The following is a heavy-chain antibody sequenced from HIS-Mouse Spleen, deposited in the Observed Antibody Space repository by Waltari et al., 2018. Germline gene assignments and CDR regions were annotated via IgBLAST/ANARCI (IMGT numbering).Heavy chain of an antibody. Sequence: EVQLVESGGGLVKPGGSLRLSCAASGFTFSNAWMSWVRQAPGKGSEWVGSIKSKTDGATTDDSAPVKGGFTISRDDSKNTLYLQMNSLKTEDTAVYYCTTDPNSGYPDYWGQGTLVTVSS. D-gene: IGHD5-12*01. J-gene: IGHJ4*02. CDR3: TTDPNSGYPDY. V-gene: IGHV3-15*01. CDR1: GFTFSNAW. CDR2: IKSKTDGATT.